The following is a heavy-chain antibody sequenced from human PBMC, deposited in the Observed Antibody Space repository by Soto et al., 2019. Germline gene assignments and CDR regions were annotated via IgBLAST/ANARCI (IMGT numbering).Heavy chain of an antibody. V-gene: IGHV4-39*01. J-gene: IGHJ4*02. D-gene: IGHD6-6*01. Sequence: PSQTLSLTCTVSGGSISSSSYYWGWIRQPPGKGLEWIGSIYYSGSTYYNPSLKSRVTISVDTSKNQFSLKLSSVTAADTAVYYCASLTLAARHYLGQGNLVTGS. CDR2: IYYSGST. CDR3: ASLTLAARHY. CDR1: GGSISSSSYY.